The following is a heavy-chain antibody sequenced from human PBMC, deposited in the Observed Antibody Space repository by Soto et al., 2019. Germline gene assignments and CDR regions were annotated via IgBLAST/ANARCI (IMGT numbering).Heavy chain of an antibody. D-gene: IGHD3-10*01. V-gene: IGHV1-2*04. CDR2: INPNSGGT. Sequence: VASVKVSCKASGYTFTGYYMHWVRQAPGQGLEWMGWINPNSGGTNYAQKFQGWVTMTRDTSISTAYMELSRLRSDDTAVYYCARVTGGPFGWFDPWGQGTLVTVSS. J-gene: IGHJ5*02. CDR3: ARVTGGPFGWFDP. CDR1: GYTFTGYY.